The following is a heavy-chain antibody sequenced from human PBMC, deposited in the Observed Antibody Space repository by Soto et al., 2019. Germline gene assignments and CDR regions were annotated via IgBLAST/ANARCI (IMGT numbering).Heavy chain of an antibody. V-gene: IGHV1-2*02. CDR3: ARANSIRPYYYNMDV. J-gene: IGHJ6*02. CDR1: GFTFTAYY. Sequence: QVQLVQSGAEVGKPGASVKVSCKASGFTFTAYYIHWVRQARGQGPEWLGWINPNSGGTSYSQKFRARITLTRDTSISTAYIEMISLTSDDTAVFYCARANSIRPYYYNMDVWGQGTAVTVSS. CDR2: INPNSGGT. D-gene: IGHD2-21*01.